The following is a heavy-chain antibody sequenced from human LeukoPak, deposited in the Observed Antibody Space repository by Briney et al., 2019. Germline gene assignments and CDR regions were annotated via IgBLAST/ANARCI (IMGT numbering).Heavy chain of an antibody. CDR3: ARVGDHFHWYLDL. D-gene: IGHD3-3*02. J-gene: IGHJ2*01. CDR2: LYSGSDT. V-gene: IGHV3-53*01. CDR1: GFSVSLNY. Sequence: PGGSLTLSCAASGFSVSLNYMNWVRQAPGPGLEWVSILYSGSDTYYADSVKGRFTISRDNSKNMLFLHMNSLRVEDTAVYYCARVGDHFHWYLDLWGRGTLVTVSS.